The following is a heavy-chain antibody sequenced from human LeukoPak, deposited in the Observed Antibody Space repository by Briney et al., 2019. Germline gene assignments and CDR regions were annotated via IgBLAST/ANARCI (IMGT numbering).Heavy chain of an antibody. CDR2: ISGSGGST. Sequence: GGSLRLSCAASGFTFSSYAMSWVRQAPGKGLEWVSAISGSGGSTYYADSVKGRFTISRDNSKNTLYLQMNSLRAEDTAVYYCAKDFRRYCSSTSCHYFDYWGQGTLVTVPS. CDR3: AKDFRRYCSSTSCHYFDY. CDR1: GFTFSSYA. J-gene: IGHJ4*02. V-gene: IGHV3-23*01. D-gene: IGHD2-2*01.